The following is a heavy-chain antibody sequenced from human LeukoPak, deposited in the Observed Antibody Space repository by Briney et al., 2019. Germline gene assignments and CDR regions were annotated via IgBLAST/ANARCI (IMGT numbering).Heavy chain of an antibody. CDR3: ARFGSGWYYFDY. CDR1: GGSISSGSYY. Sequence: SETLSLTCTVSGGSISSGSYYWSWIRQPAGKGLEWIGRIYTSGSTNYNPSLKSRVTISVDTSKNQFSLKLSSVTAADTAVYYCARFGSGWYYFDYWGQGTLVTVSS. J-gene: IGHJ4*02. D-gene: IGHD6-19*01. V-gene: IGHV4-61*02. CDR2: IYTSGST.